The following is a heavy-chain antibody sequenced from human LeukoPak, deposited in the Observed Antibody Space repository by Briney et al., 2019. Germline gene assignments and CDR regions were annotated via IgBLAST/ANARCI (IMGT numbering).Heavy chain of an antibody. CDR1: GVSIRSDTYY. CDR3: ARLWDSTGLYFYYYTDV. CDR2: YHNGNS. D-gene: IGHD6-25*01. V-gene: IGHV4-39*01. J-gene: IGHJ6*03. Sequence: SETLSLTCIVSGVSIRSDTYYWGWIRQPPGKGLEWIGNYHNGNSYYNPSLKSRVTISEDTSGNQFSLRVTSVTAADTAVYYCARLWDSTGLYFYYYTDVWGEGTTVTVSS.